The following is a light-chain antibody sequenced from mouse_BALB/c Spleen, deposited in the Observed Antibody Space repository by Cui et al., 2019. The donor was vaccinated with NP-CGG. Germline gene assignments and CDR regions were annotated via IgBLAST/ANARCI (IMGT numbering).Light chain of an antibody. CDR2: GTN. Sequence: QAVVTQASGLTTSPGETVTLTCRPSTAAVTTSNYANWVQEKPDHLFTGLIGGTNNRAPGVPARFSGSLIGDKAALTIIGAQTEDEAIYFCALWYSNHWVFGGGTKLTVL. V-gene: IGLV1*01. J-gene: IGLJ1*01. CDR1: TAAVTTSNY. CDR3: ALWYSNHWV.